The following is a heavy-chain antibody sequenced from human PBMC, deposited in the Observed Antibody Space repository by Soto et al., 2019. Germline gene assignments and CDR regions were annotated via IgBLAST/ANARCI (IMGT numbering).Heavy chain of an antibody. D-gene: IGHD6-19*01. CDR1: GFTFSSYS. CDR2: ISSSSSTI. CDR3: ARVSSGHDY. J-gene: IGHJ4*02. V-gene: IGHV3-48*02. Sequence: EVQLVESGGGLVQPGGSLRLSCAASGFTFSSYSMNWVRQAPGKGLEWVSYISSSSSTIHYADSVKGRFTISKDNAKNTRYLQMNRLRDEDTAGYYCARVSSGHDYWGQGTLVTVSS.